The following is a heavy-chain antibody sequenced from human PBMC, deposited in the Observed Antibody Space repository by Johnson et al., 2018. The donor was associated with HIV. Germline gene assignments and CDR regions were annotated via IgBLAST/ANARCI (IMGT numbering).Heavy chain of an antibody. J-gene: IGHJ3*02. CDR3: AKDRAEYSTWIDALDI. CDR1: GFTFSRYG. D-gene: IGHD6-6*01. Sequence: QVQLVESGGGVVQPGRSLRLSCAASGFTFSRYGMHWVRQAPGKGLEWVAVISYDGSNKYFADSVKGRFTISRDNSKNTLYLQMNSLRPEDTAVYYCAKDRAEYSTWIDALDIWGQGTMVTGSS. V-gene: IGHV3-30*18. CDR2: ISYDGSNK.